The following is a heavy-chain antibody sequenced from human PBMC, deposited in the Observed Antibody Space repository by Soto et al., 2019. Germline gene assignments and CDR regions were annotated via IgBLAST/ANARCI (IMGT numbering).Heavy chain of an antibody. CDR1: GYTFTGYY. CDR3: ARANSGDYDEFDY. Sequence: GASVKVSCKASGYTFTGYYIHWVRQAPGEGLEWMGWINPRSGGRDYAQKFQGRVTMTRDTSITTAYMELSSLRSDDTAVYYCARANSGDYDEFDYWGQGTLVTVSS. D-gene: IGHD5-12*01. CDR2: INPRSGGR. J-gene: IGHJ4*02. V-gene: IGHV1-2*02.